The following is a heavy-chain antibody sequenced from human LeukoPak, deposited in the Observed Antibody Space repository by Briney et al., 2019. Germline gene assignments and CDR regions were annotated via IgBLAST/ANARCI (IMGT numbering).Heavy chain of an antibody. CDR3: AKGYRYYDSCGYRY. J-gene: IGHJ4*02. CDR2: ITGDGGST. Sequence: GGSLRLSCAASGFTFDDYAMHWVRQAPGKGLEWVSLITGDGGSTYYADSVKGRFTISRDNSKNSLYLQMNSLRTEDTALYYCAKGYRYYDSCGYRYWGQGTLVT. CDR1: GFTFDDYA. D-gene: IGHD3-22*01. V-gene: IGHV3-43*02.